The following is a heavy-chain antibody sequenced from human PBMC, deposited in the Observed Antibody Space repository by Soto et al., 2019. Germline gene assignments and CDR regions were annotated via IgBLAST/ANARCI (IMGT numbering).Heavy chain of an antibody. D-gene: IGHD1-26*01. J-gene: IGHJ6*02. V-gene: IGHV3-64*07. CDR1: GFNFTRNA. CDR2: LTTVGIST. Sequence: EVQMVESGGGLVQPGGSLRLSCAASGFNFTRNAMHWVRQAPGKGLEFVSALTTVGISTFYADSVKGRFTISRDNSKNTLYLQLGSLRAEDTGVYYCARDIGGPFTAIMDVWGPGTTVTVSS. CDR3: ARDIGGPFTAIMDV.